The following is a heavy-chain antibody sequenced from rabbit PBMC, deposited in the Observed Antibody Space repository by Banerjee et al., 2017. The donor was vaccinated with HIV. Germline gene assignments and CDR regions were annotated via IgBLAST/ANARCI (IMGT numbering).Heavy chain of an antibody. J-gene: IGHJ4*01. CDR2: IYAGNRDT. CDR1: GFSFSSGYD. Sequence: QSLEESGGDLVKPGASLTLTCTASGFSFSSGYDMCWVRQAPGKGLEWIACIYAGNRDTYYANWEKGRFTIAKTSSTTVTLQMTSRTEGETETYGCARVVDGGGGYDLWGPGTLVTVS. V-gene: IGHV1S40*01. D-gene: IGHD8-1*01. CDR3: ARVVDGGGGYDL.